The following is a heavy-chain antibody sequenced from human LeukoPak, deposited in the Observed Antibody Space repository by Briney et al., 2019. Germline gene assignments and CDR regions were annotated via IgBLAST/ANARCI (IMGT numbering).Heavy chain of an antibody. Sequence: PGGSLRLSCVASGFDFSSYAMTWVRQAPGRGLEWVSTIGAYAARTYYAESVKGRFTTSRENSKSTLSLQMNSLRAEDTALYYCAKDPLGGGSSLINWFDSWGQGVWVTVSS. CDR3: AKDPLGGGSSLINWFDS. D-gene: IGHD1-26*01. CDR2: IGAYAART. V-gene: IGHV3-23*01. J-gene: IGHJ5*01. CDR1: GFDFSSYA.